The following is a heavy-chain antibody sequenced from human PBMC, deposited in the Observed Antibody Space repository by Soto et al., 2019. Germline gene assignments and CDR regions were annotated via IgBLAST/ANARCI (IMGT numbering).Heavy chain of an antibody. V-gene: IGHV1-69*06. CDR1: GGTFSSHA. D-gene: IGHD2-2*01. Sequence: SVKVSCKASGGTFSSHAISWVRQAPGQGLEWMGGIIPIFGTANYAQKFQGRVTITADKSTSTAYMELSSLRSEDTAVYYCARGFCSSTSCYDNYGMDVWGQGTTVTVSS. J-gene: IGHJ6*02. CDR3: ARGFCSSTSCYDNYGMDV. CDR2: IIPIFGTA.